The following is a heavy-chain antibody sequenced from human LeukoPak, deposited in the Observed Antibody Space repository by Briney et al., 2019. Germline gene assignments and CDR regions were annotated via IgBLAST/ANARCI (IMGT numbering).Heavy chain of an antibody. CDR3: AKDQGSSGRNAFDI. CDR2: TSYDGSDK. J-gene: IGHJ3*02. Sequence: PGGSLRLSCAASGFTFSTYGMHWVRQAPGKGLEWVAVTSYDGSDKYYADSVKGRFTISRDNSKNTVYLQMIGLRAEDTAVYYCAKDQGSSGRNAFDIWGRGTTVTVSS. V-gene: IGHV3-30*18. D-gene: IGHD6-19*01. CDR1: GFTFSTYG.